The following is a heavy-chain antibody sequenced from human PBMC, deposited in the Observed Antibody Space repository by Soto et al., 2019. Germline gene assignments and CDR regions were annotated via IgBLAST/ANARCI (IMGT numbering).Heavy chain of an antibody. CDR1: GFNFNTYT. D-gene: IGHD2-2*01. CDR2: IASSGPYT. CDR3: AREEVPPAFDV. J-gene: IGHJ3*01. V-gene: IGHV3-21*02. Sequence: EVQLVESGGGLVKPGGSLRLSCAASGFNFNTYTMNWVRQAPGKGLEWVSSIASSGPYTYYADSVKGRFTISRDNGKNSLFPQMNSLRVEDRAVYYCAREEVPPAFDVWGRGTMVSVSS.